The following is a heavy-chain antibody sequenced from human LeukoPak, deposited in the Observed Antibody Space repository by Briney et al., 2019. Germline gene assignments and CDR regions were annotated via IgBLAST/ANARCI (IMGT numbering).Heavy chain of an antibody. CDR1: GGSISSYY. CDR3: ARRRQVSAYSPYAFDM. V-gene: IGHV4-59*08. Sequence: SETLSLTCTVSGGSISSYYWSWIRQPPGKGLEWLGNIYLSVITKSNPSLKSRVTISLDTSKNQLSLRLTSVTAADTAVYYCARRRQVSAYSPYAFDMWGQGTMVTV. J-gene: IGHJ3*02. CDR2: IYLSVIT. D-gene: IGHD2-21*01.